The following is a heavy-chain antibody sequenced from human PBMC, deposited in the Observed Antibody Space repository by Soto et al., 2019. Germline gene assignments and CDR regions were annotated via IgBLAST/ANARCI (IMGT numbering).Heavy chain of an antibody. CDR2: IDYTGNT. D-gene: IGHD5-18*01. Sequence: QLQLQESGPGLVKPSETLSLTCTVSGGSISSSSYYWGCIRQPPGKGLEWIASIDYTGNTFYNPSLTSRVTISVDTSKNQFSLKVTSVTAADTAVYYCARINKGYGTDSWGQGTLVTVS. CDR1: GGSISSSSYY. CDR3: ARINKGYGTDS. J-gene: IGHJ4*02. V-gene: IGHV4-39*01.